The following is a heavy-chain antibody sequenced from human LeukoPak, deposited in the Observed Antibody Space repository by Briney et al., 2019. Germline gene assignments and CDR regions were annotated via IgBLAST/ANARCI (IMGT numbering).Heavy chain of an antibody. CDR2: INHSGST. Sequence: TSETLSLTCAVYGGSFSGYYWSWIRQPPGKGLEWIGEINHSGSTNYNPSLKSRVTISVDTSKNQFSLKLSSVTAADTAVYYCARGLFYWGQGTLVTVSS. J-gene: IGHJ4*02. CDR1: GGSFSGYY. D-gene: IGHD2-21*01. CDR3: ARGLFY. V-gene: IGHV4-34*01.